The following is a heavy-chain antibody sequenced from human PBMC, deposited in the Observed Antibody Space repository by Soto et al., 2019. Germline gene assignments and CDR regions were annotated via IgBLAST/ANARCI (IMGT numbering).Heavy chain of an antibody. J-gene: IGHJ4*02. Sequence: QVQLQESGPGLVKPSETLSLTCTVSGGSISSYSWSWIRQPPGKGLEWIGSLDNSGSTSYNPSLKRRVSISVDTSTNQVSLGLSSVTAADTAVYYCARDLALGYDSSGYYYWGQGTLVTVSS. V-gene: IGHV4-59*01. CDR3: ARDLALGYDSSGYYY. CDR1: GGSISSYS. CDR2: LDNSGST. D-gene: IGHD3-22*01.